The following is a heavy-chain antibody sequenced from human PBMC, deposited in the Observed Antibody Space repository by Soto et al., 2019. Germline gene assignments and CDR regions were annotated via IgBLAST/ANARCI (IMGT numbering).Heavy chain of an antibody. CDR1: GYTFTSYA. Sequence: QVQLVQSGAEVKKPGASVKVSCKASGYTFTSYAMHWVRQAPGQRLEWMGWINAGNGNTKYSQKFQGRVTITRDTSASTAYMDVSSVSSEDTAVYYCAGTCLRDYCGGDFYADDAFDIWGQGTMVTFSS. CDR2: INAGNGNT. V-gene: IGHV1-3*01. CDR3: AGTCLRDYCGGDFYADDAFDI. J-gene: IGHJ3*02. D-gene: IGHD2-21*02.